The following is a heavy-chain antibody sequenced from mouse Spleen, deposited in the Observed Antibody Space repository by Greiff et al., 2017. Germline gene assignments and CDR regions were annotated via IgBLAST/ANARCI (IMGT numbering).Heavy chain of an antibody. Sequence: QVQLKQSGPELVKPGASVKISCKASGYAFSSSWMNWVKQRPGKGLEWIGRIYPGDGDTNYNGKFKGKATLTADKSSSTAYMQLSSLTSEDSAVYFCASYGSSYFDVWGAGTTVTVSS. CDR2: IYPGDGDT. J-gene: IGHJ1*01. CDR1: GYAFSSSW. D-gene: IGHD1-1*01. V-gene: IGHV1-82*01. CDR3: ASYGSSYFDV.